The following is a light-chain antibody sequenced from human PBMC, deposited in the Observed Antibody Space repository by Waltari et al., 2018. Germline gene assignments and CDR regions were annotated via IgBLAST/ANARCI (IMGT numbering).Light chain of an antibody. CDR3: QQYGSSPLT. CDR2: GAS. J-gene: IGKJ4*01. CDR1: QSVSSSY. V-gene: IGKV3-20*01. Sequence: DIVLTQSPGTLSFSPGDRATLSCRDSQSVSSSYLAWYQQKPGQAPRLLIYGASSRATGIPDRFSGSGSGTDFTLTISRLEPEDFAVYYCQQYGSSPLTFGGGTKVEIK.